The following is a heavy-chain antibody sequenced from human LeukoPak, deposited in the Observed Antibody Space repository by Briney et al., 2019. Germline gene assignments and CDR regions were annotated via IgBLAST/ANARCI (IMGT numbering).Heavy chain of an antibody. Sequence: ASVKVSCKASGYTFIGYDMHWVRQAPGQGLEWMGWINPNSGGTNYAQKFQGRVTMTRDTSISTAYMELSRLRSDDTAVYYCAGLGVWFGEEGPYFDISGQGTLVTVSS. D-gene: IGHD3-10*01. CDR2: INPNSGGT. J-gene: IGHJ4*02. CDR1: GYTFIGYD. V-gene: IGHV1-2*02. CDR3: AGLGVWFGEEGPYFDI.